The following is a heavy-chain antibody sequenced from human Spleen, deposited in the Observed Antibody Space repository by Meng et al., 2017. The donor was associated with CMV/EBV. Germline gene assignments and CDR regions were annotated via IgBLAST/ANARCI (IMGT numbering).Heavy chain of an antibody. J-gene: IGHJ4*02. V-gene: IGHV3-23*01. CDR1: GFSFSTYA. D-gene: IGHD3-22*01. Sequence: GGSLRLSCAASGFSFSTYAMTWVRLSLGRGLEWVSTISGRGGNTYYADSVKGRFTISRDNSQNTLSLQMSGLRAEDTALYYCAKDRGQYYYDSSGYEPFDYWGQGTLVTVSS. CDR3: AKDRGQYYYDSSGYEPFDY. CDR2: ISGRGGNT.